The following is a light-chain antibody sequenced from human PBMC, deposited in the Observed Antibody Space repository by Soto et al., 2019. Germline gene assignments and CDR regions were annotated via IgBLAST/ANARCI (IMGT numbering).Light chain of an antibody. CDR3: QQYGSSSWT. Sequence: EIVLTQSPGTLSLSPGERATLSCRASQSVRSSYLAWYQQKAGQAPRLLIYAASSRAAGIPDRFTGSGSGTDFTLTISRLEPEDFAVYYCQQYGSSSWTFGQGTKVEIK. CDR1: QSVRSSY. J-gene: IGKJ1*01. V-gene: IGKV3-20*01. CDR2: AAS.